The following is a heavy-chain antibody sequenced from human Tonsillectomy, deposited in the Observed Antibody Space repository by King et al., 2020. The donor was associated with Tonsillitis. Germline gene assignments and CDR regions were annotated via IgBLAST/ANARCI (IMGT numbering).Heavy chain of an antibody. Sequence: EVQLVESGAEVKKPGESLRISCKGSGYSFTSYWIGWLRQMPGKGLEWMGRIDPSDSYTNYRPSFQGHVTISADKSISTGYLQWSSLQASDTAMYYCARYASSGGDYWYFDLWGRGTLVTVSS. CDR2: IDPSDSYT. CDR1: GYSFTSYW. CDR3: ARYASSGGDYWYFDL. V-gene: IGHV5-10-1*03. J-gene: IGHJ2*01. D-gene: IGHD6-19*01.